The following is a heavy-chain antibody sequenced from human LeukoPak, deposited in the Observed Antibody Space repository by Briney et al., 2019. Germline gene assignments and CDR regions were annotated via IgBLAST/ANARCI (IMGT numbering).Heavy chain of an antibody. Sequence: GGSLRLSCAASGFTVSSNYMSWVRQAPGKGLEWVSVIYSGGSTYYADSVKGRFTISRDNSKNTLYLQMNSLRAEDTAVYYCARGRYSSATRGYFDYWGQGTLVTVSS. J-gene: IGHJ4*02. CDR3: ARGRYSSATRGYFDY. V-gene: IGHV3-53*01. CDR2: IYSGGST. CDR1: GFTVSSNY. D-gene: IGHD6-19*01.